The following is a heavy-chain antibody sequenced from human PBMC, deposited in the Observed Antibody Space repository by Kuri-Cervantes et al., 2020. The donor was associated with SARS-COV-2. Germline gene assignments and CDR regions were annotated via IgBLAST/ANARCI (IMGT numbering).Heavy chain of an antibody. CDR2: IWYDGSNK. Sequence: GGSLRLSCAASGFTFSSYGMHWVRQAPGKGLEWVAVIWYDGSNKYYADSVKGRFTISGDNAKNSLYLQMNSLRAEDTAVYYCTRWRVGAKTWGQGTLVTVSS. CDR1: GFTFSSYG. D-gene: IGHD1-26*01. V-gene: IGHV3-33*08. J-gene: IGHJ4*02. CDR3: TRWRVGAKT.